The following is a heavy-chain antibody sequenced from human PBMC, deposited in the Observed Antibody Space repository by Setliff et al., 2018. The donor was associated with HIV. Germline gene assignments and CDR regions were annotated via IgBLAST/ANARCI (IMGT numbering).Heavy chain of an antibody. V-gene: IGHV2-5*02. CDR2: IYWDDDK. J-gene: IGHJ2*01. CDR3: AHGRIAAADPGYFDL. CDR1: GFSLSTSGVG. Sequence: TLVNPTQTLTLTCTFSGFSLSTSGVGVGWIRQPPGKALEWLAFIYWDDDKFYNPFLKNRLTITKDTSKNRVVLSLTNLDPVDTGTYFCAHGRIAAADPGYFDLWGRGTLVTV. D-gene: IGHD6-13*01.